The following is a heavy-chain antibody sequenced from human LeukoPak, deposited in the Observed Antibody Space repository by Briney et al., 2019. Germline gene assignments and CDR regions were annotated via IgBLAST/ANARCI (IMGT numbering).Heavy chain of an antibody. CDR2: IYSGGST. V-gene: IGHV3-66*02. Sequence: GGSLRLSCAASGFTVSSNYMSWVRQAPGKGLEWVSVIYSGGSTYYADSVKGRFAISRDNSKNTLYLQMTSLRAEDTAVYYCARDRRGITGTTALDYWGQGTLVTVSS. D-gene: IGHD1-20*01. CDR3: ARDRRGITGTTALDY. J-gene: IGHJ4*02. CDR1: GFTVSSNY.